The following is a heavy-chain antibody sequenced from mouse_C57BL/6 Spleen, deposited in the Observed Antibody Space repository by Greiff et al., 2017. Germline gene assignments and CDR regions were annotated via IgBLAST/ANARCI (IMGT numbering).Heavy chain of an antibody. V-gene: IGHV2-6*03. D-gene: IGHD1-1*01. CDR3: ARSITTVVEGGYAMDD. CDR1: GFSLTSYG. Sequence: VMLVESGPGLVAPSQSLSITCTVSGFSLTSYGVHWVRQPPGKGLEWLVVIWSDGSTTYNSALKSRLSISKDNSKSQVFLKMNSIQTDDTATYYCARSITTVVEGGYAMDDWGQGTSVTVSS. CDR2: IWSDGST. J-gene: IGHJ4*01.